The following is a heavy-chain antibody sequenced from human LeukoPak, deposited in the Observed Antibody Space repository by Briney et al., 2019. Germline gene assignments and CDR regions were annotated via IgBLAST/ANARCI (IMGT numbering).Heavy chain of an antibody. Sequence: ASVKVSCKASGYTFTNYGISWVRQAPGQGFEWMGWISAYYDNTNYAQKLQGRVTMTTDTSTSTAYMELRSLRSEDTAVYYCARYYCSGGSCYYNFDYWGQGTLVTVSS. D-gene: IGHD2-15*01. V-gene: IGHV1-18*01. CDR2: ISAYYDNT. CDR1: GYTFTNYG. CDR3: ARYYCSGGSCYYNFDY. J-gene: IGHJ4*02.